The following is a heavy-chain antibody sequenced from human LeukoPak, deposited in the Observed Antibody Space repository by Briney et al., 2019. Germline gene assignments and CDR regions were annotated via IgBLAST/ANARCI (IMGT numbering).Heavy chain of an antibody. CDR1: GFTFSSYA. D-gene: IGHD3-3*01. Sequence: GGSLRLSCAASGFTFSSYAMSWVRQAPGKGLEWVSAISGSGGSTYYAGSVKGRFTISRDNSKNTLYLQMNSLRAEDTAVYYCARTLTYYDFWSGYAHFDYWGQGTLVTVSS. CDR2: ISGSGGST. CDR3: ARTLTYYDFWSGYAHFDY. J-gene: IGHJ4*02. V-gene: IGHV3-23*01.